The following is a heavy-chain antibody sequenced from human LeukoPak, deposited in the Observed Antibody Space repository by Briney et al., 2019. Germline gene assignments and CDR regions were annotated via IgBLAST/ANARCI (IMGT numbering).Heavy chain of an antibody. Sequence: GALVKVSCKASGPTFTDFYMHWVRQAPGQGLEWMGWINPRSGGTKYAQKFQDTVTMTRDTSINTAYLEVSSLRSDDTAVYYCARAGISASGEFDPWGQGTLVTVSS. J-gene: IGHJ5*02. CDR3: ARAGISASGEFDP. V-gene: IGHV1-2*02. D-gene: IGHD1-20*01. CDR1: GPTFTDFY. CDR2: INPRSGGT.